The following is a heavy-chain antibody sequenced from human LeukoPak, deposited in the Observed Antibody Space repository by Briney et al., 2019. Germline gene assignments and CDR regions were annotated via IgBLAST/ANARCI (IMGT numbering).Heavy chain of an antibody. CDR1: GFTFNSFG. Sequence: GGSLRLSCAASGFTFNSFGMHWVRQAPGKGLEWVAVISSDGSNKYYADSVRGRFTISRDNSKDTLYLQMNSLTPEDTAVYYCRAATRFLDYYYDYWGQGILVTVSS. V-gene: IGHV3-30*03. D-gene: IGHD3-22*01. CDR3: RAATRFLDYYYDY. J-gene: IGHJ4*02. CDR2: ISSDGSNK.